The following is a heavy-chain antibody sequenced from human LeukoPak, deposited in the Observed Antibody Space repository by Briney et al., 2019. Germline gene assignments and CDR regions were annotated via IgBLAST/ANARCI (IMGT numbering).Heavy chain of an antibody. CDR2: ISYDGSNK. V-gene: IGHV3-30-3*01. Sequence: GGSLRLSCAASGFTFSSYAMHWVRQAPGKGLEWVAVISYDGSNKYYADSVKGRFTISIDNAKNALYLQMNSLRAEDTALYYCAKDIVGSAYWVFDYWGQGTLVTVSS. D-gene: IGHD3-22*01. J-gene: IGHJ4*02. CDR1: GFTFSSYA. CDR3: AKDIVGSAYWVFDY.